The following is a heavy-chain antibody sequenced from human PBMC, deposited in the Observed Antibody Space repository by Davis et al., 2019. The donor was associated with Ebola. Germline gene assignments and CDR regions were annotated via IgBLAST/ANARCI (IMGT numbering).Heavy chain of an antibody. CDR1: GFTFSNAW. V-gene: IGHV3-15*01. CDR3: TTRGLDGYYYYGMDV. D-gene: IGHD3/OR15-3a*01. CDR2: IKSKTDGGTT. Sequence: GESLKISCAASGFTFSNAWMSWVRQAPGKGLEWVGRIKSKTDGGTTDYAAPVKGRFTISRDDSKNTLYLQMNSLKTEDTAVYYCTTRGLDGYYYYGMDVWGQGTTVTVSS. J-gene: IGHJ6*02.